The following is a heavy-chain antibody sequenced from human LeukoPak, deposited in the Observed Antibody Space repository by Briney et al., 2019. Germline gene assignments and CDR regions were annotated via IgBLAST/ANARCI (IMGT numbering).Heavy chain of an antibody. CDR1: GFTFSSYG. CDR3: ARNYYDSSGYYYHDY. D-gene: IGHD3-22*01. Sequence: GGSLRLSCAASGFTFSSYGMSWVRQAPGKGLEWVSVISPSGGSTYYADSVKGRSTISRDNSKNTLYLQMNSLRAEDTAVYYCARNYYDSSGYYYHDYWGQGTLVTVSS. CDR2: ISPSGGST. J-gene: IGHJ4*02. V-gene: IGHV3-23*01.